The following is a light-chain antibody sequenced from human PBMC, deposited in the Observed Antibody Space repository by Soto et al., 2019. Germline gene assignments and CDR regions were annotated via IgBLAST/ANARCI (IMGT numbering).Light chain of an antibody. V-gene: IGKV1-5*01. J-gene: IGKJ1*01. Sequence: DIQMIQSPSTLSASVGDRVTITCRASQSISSWLAWYQQKPGKAPKLLIYDASSLESGVPSRFSGSGSGTEFTLTISSLQPDDFATYYCQQYNSYSLWTFGQGTKVEIK. CDR1: QSISSW. CDR2: DAS. CDR3: QQYNSYSLWT.